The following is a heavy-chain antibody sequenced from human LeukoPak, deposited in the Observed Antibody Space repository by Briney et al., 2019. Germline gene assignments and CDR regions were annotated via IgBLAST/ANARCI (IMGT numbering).Heavy chain of an antibody. J-gene: IGHJ4*02. Sequence: GGSLRLSCAASGFTFSSYGMHWVRQAPGKGLEWVAVISYDGSNKYYADSVKGRFTISRDNSKNTLYLQMNSLRAEDTAVYYCAKEMSGELLLPDYWGQGTLVTVSS. CDR3: AKEMSGELLLPDY. V-gene: IGHV3-30*18. CDR1: GFTFSSYG. D-gene: IGHD1-26*01. CDR2: ISYDGSNK.